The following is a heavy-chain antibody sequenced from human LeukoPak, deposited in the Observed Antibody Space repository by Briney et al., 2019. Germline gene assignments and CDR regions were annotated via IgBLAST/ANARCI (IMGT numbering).Heavy chain of an antibody. CDR1: GGSISSYY. V-gene: IGHV4-59*01. J-gene: IGHJ4*02. CDR3: ARGSLYYDFWSGYPTHSYFDY. D-gene: IGHD3-3*01. CDR2: IYYSGST. Sequence: SETLSLTCTVSGGSISSYYWSWIRQPPGKGLEWIGYIYYSGSTNYNPSLKSRVTISVDTSKNLFSLKLSSVTAADTAVYYCARGSLYYDFWSGYPTHSYFDYWGQGTLVTVSS.